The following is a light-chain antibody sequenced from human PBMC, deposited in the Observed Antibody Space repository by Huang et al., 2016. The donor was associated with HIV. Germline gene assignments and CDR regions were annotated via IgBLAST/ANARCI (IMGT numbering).Light chain of an antibody. V-gene: IGKV2D-29*02. CDR2: EVS. CDR3: MQSIQPGT. CDR1: QSLLHTDGKTY. J-gene: IGKJ1*01. Sequence: DIVMTQTPLSLSVTPGQPASISCTSSQSLLHTDGKTYLYWYLQKPGQSPQLLVYEVSNRCGGVPDRFRGSGSGTDFTLKISRVEAEDVGLYYCMQSIQPGTFGQGTKVAIK.